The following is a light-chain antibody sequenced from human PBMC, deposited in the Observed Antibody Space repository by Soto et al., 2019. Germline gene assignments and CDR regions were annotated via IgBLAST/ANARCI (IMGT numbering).Light chain of an antibody. CDR2: EVS. CDR1: SSDVGRYIY. J-gene: IGLJ2*01. Sequence: QSALTQPPSASGSPGQSVTISCTGTSSDVGRYIYVSWYQQHPGKAPKLMIYEVSKRPSGVPDRFSGSKSGNTASLTVSGLQAEDEADYYCCSYAGSSTYVVFGGGTKLTVL. CDR3: CSYAGSSTYVV. V-gene: IGLV2-8*01.